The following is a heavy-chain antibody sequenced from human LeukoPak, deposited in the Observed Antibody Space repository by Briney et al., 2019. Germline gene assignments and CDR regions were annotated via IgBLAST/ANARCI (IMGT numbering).Heavy chain of an antibody. CDR1: GYTFSSYY. CDR3: ARGGVYDYLFDY. Sequence: ASVKVSCKASGYTFSSYYIHWVRQAPGQGLEWMGWINPNGGDTNYAQNFQGRVTMTRDTSISTASMELSSLRSDGTAVYYCARGGVYDYLFDYWGQGTLVTVSS. D-gene: IGHD5/OR15-5a*01. CDR2: INPNGGDT. V-gene: IGHV1-2*02. J-gene: IGHJ4*02.